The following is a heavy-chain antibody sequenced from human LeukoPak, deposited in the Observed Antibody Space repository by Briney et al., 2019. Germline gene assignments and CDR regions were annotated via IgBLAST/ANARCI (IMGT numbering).Heavy chain of an antibody. J-gene: IGHJ3*02. CDR1: GYTFTGYY. D-gene: IGHD3-22*01. CDR2: INPNSGGT. CDR3: ARDYRDYYYDSSGYYSDAFDI. V-gene: IGHV1-2*02. Sequence: ASVKVSCKASGYTFTGYYMHWVRQAPGQGLEWMGWINPNSGGTNYAQKFQGRVTMTGDTSISTAYMELSRLRSDDTAVYYCARDYRDYYYDSSGYYSDAFDIWGQGTMVTVSS.